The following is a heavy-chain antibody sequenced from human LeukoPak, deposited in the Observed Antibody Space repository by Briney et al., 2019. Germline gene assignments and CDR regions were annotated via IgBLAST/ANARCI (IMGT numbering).Heavy chain of an antibody. V-gene: IGHV4-59*01. CDR1: GGSISSYY. CDR2: IYYSGST. D-gene: IGHD1-26*01. CDR3: TRGSIANYYMDV. Sequence: SETLSLTCTVSGGSISSYYWSWIRQPPGKGLEWIGNIYYSGSTNYNPSLKSRVTISVDTSKNQFSLKLSSVTAADTAVYYCTRGSIANYYMDVWSKGTTVTISS. J-gene: IGHJ6*03.